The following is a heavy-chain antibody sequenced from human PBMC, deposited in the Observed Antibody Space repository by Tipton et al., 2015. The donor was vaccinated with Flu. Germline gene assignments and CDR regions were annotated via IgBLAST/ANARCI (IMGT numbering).Heavy chain of an antibody. CDR2: INHSGST. V-gene: IGHV4-34*01. D-gene: IGHD2-21*02. Sequence: TLSLTCAVYGGSFSGYYWSWIRQPPGKGLEWIGEINHSGSTNYNPSLKSRVTISGDTSKNQFSLKLSSVTAADTAVYYCATYCVGVCSHAFDIWGQGTMVTVSS. CDR1: GGSFSGYY. J-gene: IGHJ3*02. CDR3: ATYCVGVCSHAFDI.